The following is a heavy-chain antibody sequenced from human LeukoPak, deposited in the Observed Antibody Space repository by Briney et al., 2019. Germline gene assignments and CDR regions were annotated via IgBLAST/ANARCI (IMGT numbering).Heavy chain of an antibody. V-gene: IGHV4-59*01. CDR1: GDSISSYY. J-gene: IGHJ4*02. CDR2: ISYSGST. Sequence: PSETLSLTCTVSGDSISSYYWSWIRQPPGKGLEWIGYISYSGSTNYNPSLRSRVTISVDTSKNQFSLKLSSGTAADTAVYYCATMVQGVHTYFGSWGQGNLVAVSS. CDR3: ATMVQGVHTYFGS. D-gene: IGHD3-10*01.